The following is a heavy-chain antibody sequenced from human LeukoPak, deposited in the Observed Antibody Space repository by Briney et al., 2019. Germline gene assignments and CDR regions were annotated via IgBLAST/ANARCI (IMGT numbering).Heavy chain of an antibody. V-gene: IGHV3-23*01. CDR2: ISRSGAAT. CDR3: VKDRRTWPIDY. CDR1: GFTFSSYS. Sequence: PGGSLRLSCAASGFTFSSYSMSWVRQAPGKGLEWVSSISRSGAATYYADSVKGRFTISRDNSQNTQYLQMNSLRAEDTAVYYCVKDRRTWPIDYWGQGTLVTVPS. J-gene: IGHJ4*02. D-gene: IGHD1-1*01.